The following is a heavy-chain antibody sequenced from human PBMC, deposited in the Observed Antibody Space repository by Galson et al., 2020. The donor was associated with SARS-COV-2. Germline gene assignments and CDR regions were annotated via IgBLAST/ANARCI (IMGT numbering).Heavy chain of an antibody. D-gene: IGHD2-21*02. CDR3: GRILWDGGNSGLDY. V-gene: IGHV2-70*11. J-gene: IGHJ4*02. CDR2: IDWDDDK. Sequence: SGPTLVKPTQTLTLTCTFSGFSLSTSGMCVSWIRQPPGKALEWLARIDWDDDKYYSTSLKTRLTISKDTSKNQVVLTMTNMDPVDTATYYCGRILWDGGNSGLDYWGQGILVTVSS. CDR1: GFSLSTSGMC.